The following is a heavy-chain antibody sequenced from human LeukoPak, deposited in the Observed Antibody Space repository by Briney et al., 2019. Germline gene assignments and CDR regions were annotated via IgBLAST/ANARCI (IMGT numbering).Heavy chain of an antibody. CDR2: INTNTGNP. J-gene: IGHJ6*03. V-gene: IGHV7-4-1*02. CDR1: GYTFTSYA. Sequence: GASVKVSCKASGYTFTSYAMNWVRQAPGQGLEWMGWINTNTGNPTYAQGFTGRFVFSLDTSVSTAYLQISSLKAEDTAVYYCARDLRSWYAYYYYYMDVWGKGTTVTVSS. CDR3: ARDLRSWYAYYYYYMDV. D-gene: IGHD6-13*01.